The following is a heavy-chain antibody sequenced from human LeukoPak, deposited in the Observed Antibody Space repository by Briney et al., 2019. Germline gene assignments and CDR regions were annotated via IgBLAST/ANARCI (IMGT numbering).Heavy chain of an antibody. D-gene: IGHD3-3*01. CDR3: AKQYDFWRGPDY. V-gene: IGHV3-23*01. CDR2: ISGSGGST. J-gene: IGHJ4*02. Sequence: GGSLRLSCAASGFTFSSYAMSWVRQAPGKGLEWVSAISGSGGSTNYADSVKGRFTISRDNSKNTLYLQMNSLRVEDTAVYYCAKQYDFWRGPDYWGQGTLVTVSS. CDR1: GFTFSSYA.